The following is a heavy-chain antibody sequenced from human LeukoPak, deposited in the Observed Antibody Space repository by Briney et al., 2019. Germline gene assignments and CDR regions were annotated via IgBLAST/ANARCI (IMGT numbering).Heavy chain of an antibody. CDR2: ISGSGGST. CDR3: ARKNYDFWSGYFTG. J-gene: IGHJ4*02. Sequence: QPGGSLRLSCAASGFTFSSYAMSWVRQAPGKGLEWVSAISGSGGSTYYADSVKGRFTISRDNSKNTLYLQMNSLRAEDTAVYYCARKNYDFWSGYFTGWGQGTLVTVSS. CDR1: GFTFSSYA. D-gene: IGHD3-3*01. V-gene: IGHV3-23*01.